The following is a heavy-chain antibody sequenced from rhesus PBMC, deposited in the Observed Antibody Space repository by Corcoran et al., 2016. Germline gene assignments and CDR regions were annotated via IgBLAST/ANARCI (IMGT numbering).Heavy chain of an antibody. J-gene: IGHJ4*01. CDR2: IKSKGYGGTA. Sequence: LSCAASGSIFSDHFMYWVRQAPGKGLEWVALIKSKGYGGTAEYAASVKDRFTISRDDSKSIAYLQMNSLITEDTAVYYCTRKYGIIYFDYWGQGVLVTVSS. D-gene: IGHD4-29*01. V-gene: IGHV3-184*01. CDR3: TRKYGIIYFDY. CDR1: GSIFSDHF.